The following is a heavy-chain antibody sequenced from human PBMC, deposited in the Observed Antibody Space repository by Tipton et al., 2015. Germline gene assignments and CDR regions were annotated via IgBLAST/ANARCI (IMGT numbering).Heavy chain of an antibody. CDR2: IYYSGST. D-gene: IGHD3-10*01. V-gene: IGHV4-59*01. Sequence: TLSLTCTVSGGSISSYYWNWIRQPPGKGLEWIGYIYYSGSTTYNPSLKSRVTISVDTSKNQFSLKLSSVTAADTAVYYCARLRETYGSDSDNWFDPWGQGTLVTVSS. J-gene: IGHJ5*02. CDR1: GGSISSYY. CDR3: ARLRETYGSDSDNWFDP.